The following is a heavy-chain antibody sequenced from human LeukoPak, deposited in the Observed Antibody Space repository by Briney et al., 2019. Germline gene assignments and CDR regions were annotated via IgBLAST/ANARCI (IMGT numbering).Heavy chain of an antibody. J-gene: IGHJ4*02. CDR1: GDSISSYY. V-gene: IGHV4-59*12. D-gene: IGHD6-19*01. CDR3: ARDQLAGTLHY. Sequence: SRTLSLTCTVSGDSISSYYWTWIRQPPGKGLEWIGCIHYSGSTNYNPSLKSRVTMSVDASKNQFSLQLSSVTAADTAVYYCARDQLAGTLHYWGQGTLVTVSS. CDR2: IHYSGST.